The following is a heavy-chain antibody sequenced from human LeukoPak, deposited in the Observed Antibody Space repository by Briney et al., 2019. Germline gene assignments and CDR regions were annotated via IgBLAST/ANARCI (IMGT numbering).Heavy chain of an antibody. CDR1: GFTFSSYA. CDR2: ISYDGSNK. V-gene: IGHV3-30*04. Sequence: GGSLRLSCAASGFTFSSYAMHWVRQAPGKGLEWVAVISYDGSNKYYADSVKGRFTISRDNSLNILFLQMDSLRADDTAVYYCARIIINSGYSYGIDFWGQGTLVTVSS. CDR3: ARIIINSGYSYGIDF. D-gene: IGHD5-18*01. J-gene: IGHJ4*02.